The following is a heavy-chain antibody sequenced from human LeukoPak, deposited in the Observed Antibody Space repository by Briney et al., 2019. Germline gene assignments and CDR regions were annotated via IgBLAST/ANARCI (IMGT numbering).Heavy chain of an antibody. D-gene: IGHD6-19*01. J-gene: IGHJ4*02. CDR2: ISSSGSYI. CDR3: ARDGIAVAGSLDY. V-gene: IGHV3-21*01. CDR1: GFTFSSYS. Sequence: GGSLRLSCAASGFTFSSYSMNWVRQAPGKGLEWVSSISSSGSYIYYADSVKGRFTISRDNAKNSLYLQMNSLRAEDTAVYYCARDGIAVAGSLDYWGQGTLVTVSS.